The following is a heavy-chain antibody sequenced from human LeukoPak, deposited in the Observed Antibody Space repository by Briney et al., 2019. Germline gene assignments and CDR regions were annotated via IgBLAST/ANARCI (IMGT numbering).Heavy chain of an antibody. CDR1: GGSFSGYY. CDR3: ARGIAAAGRTSGWFDP. D-gene: IGHD6-13*01. Sequence: SETLSLNCAVYGGSFSGYYWSWIRQPPGKGLEWIGEINHSGSTNYNPSLKSRVTISVDTSKNQFTLKLSSVTAADTAVYYCARGIAAAGRTSGWFDPWGQGTLVTVSS. CDR2: INHSGST. V-gene: IGHV4-34*01. J-gene: IGHJ5*02.